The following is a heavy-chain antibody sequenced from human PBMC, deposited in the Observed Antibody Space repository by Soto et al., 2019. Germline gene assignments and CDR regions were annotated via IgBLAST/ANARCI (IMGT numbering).Heavy chain of an antibody. V-gene: IGHV4-31*02. Sequence: WTWIRQHPGKGLEWIGYIYYSGSTYYNPSLKSRVTISVDTSKSQFSLRLTSVTAADTAVYYCARGPFYDTLTGYYTESNFDYWGQGTLVTVSS. J-gene: IGHJ4*02. CDR3: ARGPFYDTLTGYYTESNFDY. CDR2: IYYSGST. D-gene: IGHD3-9*01.